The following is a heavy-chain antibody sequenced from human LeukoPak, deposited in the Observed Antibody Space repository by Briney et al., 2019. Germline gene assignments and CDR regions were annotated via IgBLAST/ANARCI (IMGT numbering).Heavy chain of an antibody. J-gene: IGHJ4*02. CDR1: GFTVSSNY. D-gene: IGHD3-22*01. Sequence: GGSLTLSCAASGFTVSSNYMSWVRQAPGKGLEWVSVIYSGGSTYYADSVKGRFTISRDNYKNTLYLQMNSVRAEDTAVYYCARDLGYDSSGSIIWGQGTLVTVCS. CDR3: ARDLGYDSSGSII. CDR2: IYSGGST. V-gene: IGHV3-53*01.